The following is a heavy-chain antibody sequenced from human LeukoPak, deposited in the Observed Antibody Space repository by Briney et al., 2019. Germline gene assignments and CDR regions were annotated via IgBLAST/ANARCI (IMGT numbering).Heavy chain of an antibody. J-gene: IGHJ5*02. CDR1: GYTFTSYD. V-gene: IGHV1-8*03. D-gene: IGHD3-3*01. Sequence: ALVKVSCKASGYTFTSYDINWVRQATGQGLEWMGWMNPNSGNTGYAQKFQGRVTITRNTSISTAYMELSSLRSEDTAVYYCARDAITIFGVVIKDDNWFDPWGQGTLVTVSS. CDR2: MNPNSGNT. CDR3: ARDAITIFGVVIKDDNWFDP.